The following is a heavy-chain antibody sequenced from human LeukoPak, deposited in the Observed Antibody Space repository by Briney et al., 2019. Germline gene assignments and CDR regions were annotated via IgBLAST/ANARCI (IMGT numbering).Heavy chain of an antibody. CDR2: ISGSGGST. Sequence: GGSLRLSCAASGFTFSSYAMSWVRQAPGKGLEWVSAISGSGGSTYYADSVKGRFTISRDNSKNTLYLQMNSLRAEDTAVYYCTATTVTSGWFDPWGQGTLVTVSS. J-gene: IGHJ5*02. V-gene: IGHV3-23*01. D-gene: IGHD4-17*01. CDR3: TATTVTSGWFDP. CDR1: GFTFSSYA.